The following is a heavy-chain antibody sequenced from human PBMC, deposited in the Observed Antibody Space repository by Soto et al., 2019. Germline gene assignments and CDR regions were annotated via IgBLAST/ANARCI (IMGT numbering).Heavy chain of an antibody. V-gene: IGHV4-4*07. Sequence: QVRLQESGPGLLKPSETLSLTCTVSGGSINTFYWSWVRQPAGQGLEWIGRIFSSGSTSFNPSLESRVAMSVATSKNHFSLNLSSVTAADMAVYYCAREGSYSAYNFAHGIQLWSFDFWGQGALVTVSS. J-gene: IGHJ4*02. CDR1: GGSINTFY. CDR2: IFSSGST. D-gene: IGHD5-12*01. CDR3: AREGSYSAYNFAHGIQLWSFDF.